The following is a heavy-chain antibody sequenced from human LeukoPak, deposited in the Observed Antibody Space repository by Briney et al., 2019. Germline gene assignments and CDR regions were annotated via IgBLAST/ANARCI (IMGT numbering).Heavy chain of an antibody. J-gene: IGHJ4*02. D-gene: IGHD5-18*01. V-gene: IGHV4-34*01. CDR2: INHGGST. CDR3: ARVGDTAMAPFAS. CDR1: GGSLSNYY. Sequence: SETLSLTCAVYGGSLSNYYWSWIRQPPGKGLEWVGEINHGGSTNYNPSLKSRATISMDMSKNQFSLNLNSVTAADTAVYYCARVGDTAMAPFASWGQGILVTVSS.